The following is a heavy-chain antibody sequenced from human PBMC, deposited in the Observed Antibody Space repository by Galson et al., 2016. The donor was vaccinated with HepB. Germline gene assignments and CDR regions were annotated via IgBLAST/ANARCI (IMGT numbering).Heavy chain of an antibody. V-gene: IGHV3-66*01. CDR3: ARDSGYGDFWRFDL. D-gene: IGHD3-3*01. CDR2: IYSNGTT. Sequence: SLRLSCAASAFLVTSNYMTWVRQAPGKGLTWVSVIYSNGTTHYASSVKGRFTVSRDHSKNTLYLQMNNLRPEDKAVYYCARDSGYGDFWRFDLWGQGALVSVSS. CDR1: AFLVTSNY. J-gene: IGHJ4*02.